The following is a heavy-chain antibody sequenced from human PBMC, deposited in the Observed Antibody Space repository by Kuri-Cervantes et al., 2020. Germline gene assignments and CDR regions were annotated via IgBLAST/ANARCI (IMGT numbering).Heavy chain of an antibody. CDR2: INPNSGGT. Sequence: ASVKVSCKAPGYTFTGYYMHWVRQAPGQGLEWMGWINPNSGGTNYAQKFQGRVTMTRDTSISTAYMELSRLRSDDTAVYYCARVAGRITIFGVVIEGGAFDIWGQGKMVNGSS. D-gene: IGHD3-3*01. CDR3: ARVAGRITIFGVVIEGGAFDI. V-gene: IGHV1-2*02. J-gene: IGHJ3*02. CDR1: GYTFTGYY.